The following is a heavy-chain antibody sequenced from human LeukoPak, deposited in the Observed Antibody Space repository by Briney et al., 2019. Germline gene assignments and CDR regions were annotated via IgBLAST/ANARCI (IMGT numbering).Heavy chain of an antibody. CDR2: IIPILGIA. CDR1: GGTFSSYA. V-gene: IGHV1-69*04. Sequence: GASVKVSCKASGGTFSSYAISWVRQAPGQGLEWMGRIIPILGIANYAQKFQGRVTITADKSTSTAYVELSSLRSEDTAVYYCARAPYDILYRWFDPWGQGTLVTVSS. J-gene: IGHJ5*02. D-gene: IGHD3-9*01. CDR3: ARAPYDILYRWFDP.